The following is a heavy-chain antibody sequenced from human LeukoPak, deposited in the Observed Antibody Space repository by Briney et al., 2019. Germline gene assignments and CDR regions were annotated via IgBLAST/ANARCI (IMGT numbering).Heavy chain of an antibody. D-gene: IGHD3-10*02. CDR2: INHSGST. J-gene: IGHJ5*02. V-gene: IGHV4-34*01. CDR1: GGSFSGYY. CDR3: VRWQSGSMFHPP. Sequence: SETLSLTCAVYGGSFSGYYWSWIRQPPGKGLEWIGEINHSGSTNYNPSLKSRVTISVVTSKKQFSLKLSSVTAADTAVYYCVRWQSGSMFHPPWGQGTLVTVSS.